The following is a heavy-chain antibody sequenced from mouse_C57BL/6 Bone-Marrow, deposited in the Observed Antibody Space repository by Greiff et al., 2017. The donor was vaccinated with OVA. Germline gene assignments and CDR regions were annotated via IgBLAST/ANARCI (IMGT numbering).Heavy chain of an antibody. CDR1: GYAFSSSW. CDR3: ARGNYAPYFDY. V-gene: IGHV1-82*01. Sequence: VQLQQSGPELVKPGASVKISCKASGYAFSSSWMNWVKQRPGKGLEWIGRIYPGDGDTNYNGKFKGKATLTADKSSSTAYMQLSSLTSEDYAVYFCARGNYAPYFDYWGQGTTLTVSS. D-gene: IGHD1-1*01. CDR2: IYPGDGDT. J-gene: IGHJ2*01.